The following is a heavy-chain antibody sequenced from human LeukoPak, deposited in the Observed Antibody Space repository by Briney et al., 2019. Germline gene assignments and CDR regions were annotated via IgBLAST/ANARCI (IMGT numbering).Heavy chain of an antibody. CDR3: AVLGYCSGGSCYTYYYYGMDV. V-gene: IGHV3-23*01. D-gene: IGHD2-15*01. J-gene: IGHJ6*02. Sequence: GGSLRLSCVASGFTFTNHAMSWVRQAPGKGLEWVAVVSGSGSNTYYTDSVKGRFTISRDNSKNTLHLLMSSLRVDDTAVYYCAVLGYCSGGSCYTYYYYGMDVWGQGTTVTVSS. CDR2: VSGSGSNT. CDR1: GFTFTNHA.